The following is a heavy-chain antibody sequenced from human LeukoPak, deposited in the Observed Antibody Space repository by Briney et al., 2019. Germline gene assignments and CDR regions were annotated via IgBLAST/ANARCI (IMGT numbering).Heavy chain of an antibody. CDR3: ARQAGATRPVYYFDY. CDR2: IDPSDSYT. J-gene: IGHJ4*02. CDR1: GYSLTSYW. Sequence: GESLQISCKGSGYSLTSYWISWVRQMPGKGLEWMGRIDPSDSYTNYSPSFQGHVTISADKSISTAYLQWSSLKASDTAMYYCARQAGATRPVYYFDYWGQGTLVTVSS. V-gene: IGHV5-10-1*01. D-gene: IGHD1-26*01.